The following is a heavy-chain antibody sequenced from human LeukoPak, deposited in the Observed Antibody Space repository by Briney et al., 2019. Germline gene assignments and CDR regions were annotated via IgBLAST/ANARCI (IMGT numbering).Heavy chain of an antibody. J-gene: IGHJ4*02. CDR3: ARGGNILVVPATFTHDY. CDR1: GYTFTGYY. CDR2: INPNSGGT. Sequence: GASVKVSCKASGYTFTGYYMHWVRQAPGQGLEWMGCINPNSGGTNYVQKFQGRVTMTRDTSISKAYMELSRMKSDDTAVYYCARGGNILVVPATFTHDYWGQGTLVTVSS. V-gene: IGHV1-2*02. D-gene: IGHD2-2*01.